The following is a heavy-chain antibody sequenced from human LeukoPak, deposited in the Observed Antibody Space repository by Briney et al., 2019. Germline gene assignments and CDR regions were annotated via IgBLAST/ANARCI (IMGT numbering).Heavy chain of an antibody. D-gene: IGHD3-9*01. CDR3: ARDSQYYDILTGYYRGRNTYFDY. CDR2: IIPIFGTA. CDR1: GGTFSSYA. V-gene: IGHV1-69*05. Sequence: SVKVSCKASGGTFSSYAISWVRQAPGQGLEWMGGIIPIFGTANYAQKFQGRVTVTTDESTTTAYMELSSLRSEDTAVYYCARDSQYYDILTGYYRGRNTYFDYWGQGTLVTVSS. J-gene: IGHJ4*02.